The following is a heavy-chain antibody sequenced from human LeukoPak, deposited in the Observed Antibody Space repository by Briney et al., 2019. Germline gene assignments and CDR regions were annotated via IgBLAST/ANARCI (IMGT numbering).Heavy chain of an antibody. D-gene: IGHD5-12*01. CDR1: GDSVSNNSVA. J-gene: IGHJ3*02. Sequence: SQTLSLTCAISGDSVSNNSVAWNSIRQSPSRGLEWVGRTYYRSKWYNDYAVSVKSRITINPDTSKNQFSLQLNSVTPEDTAVYYCAREGLGYDAFDIWGQGTMVTVSS. CDR2: TYYRSKWYN. V-gene: IGHV6-1*01. CDR3: AREGLGYDAFDI.